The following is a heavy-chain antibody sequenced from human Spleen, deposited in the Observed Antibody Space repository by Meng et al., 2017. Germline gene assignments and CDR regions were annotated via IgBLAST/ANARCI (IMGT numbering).Heavy chain of an antibody. CDR2: INHSGST. J-gene: IGHJ4*02. CDR3: ARSQDYYDSSGYIQY. CDR1: GGSFSGYY. D-gene: IGHD3-22*01. V-gene: IGHV4-34*01. Sequence: SETLSLTCAVYGGSFSGYYWSWIRQPPGKGLEWIGEINHSGSTNYNPSLKSRVTISVDTSKNQFSLKLSSVTAADTAVYYCARSQDYYDSSGYIQYWGQGTLVTVSS.